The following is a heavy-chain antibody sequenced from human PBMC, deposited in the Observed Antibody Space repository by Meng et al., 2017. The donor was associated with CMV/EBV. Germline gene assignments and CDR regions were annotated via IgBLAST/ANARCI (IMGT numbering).Heavy chain of an antibody. Sequence: GSLRLSCTVSGGSISSSGYYWGWIRQPPGKGLEWIGSIYYSGTTYYNPSLKSRVTISVDTSKNQFSLKLSSVTAADTAVYYCARRDDFWSGYLNWGQGTLVTVSS. J-gene: IGHJ4*02. V-gene: IGHV4-39*01. CDR3: ARRDDFWSGYLN. D-gene: IGHD3-3*01. CDR2: IYYSGTT. CDR1: GGSISSSGYY.